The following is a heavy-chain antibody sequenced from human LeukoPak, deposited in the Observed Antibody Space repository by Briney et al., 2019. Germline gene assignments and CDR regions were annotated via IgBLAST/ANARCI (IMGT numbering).Heavy chain of an antibody. CDR2: ISSSSSTI. V-gene: IGHV3-48*01. D-gene: IGHD3-22*01. CDR1: GFTFSSYS. Sequence: GGSLRLSCAASGFTFSSYSMNWVRQAPGKGLEWVSYISSSSSTIYYADSVKGRFTISRDNAKNSLYLQMNSLRAEDTAVYYCARIPSPITMIVPVDYWGQGPLVTVSS. CDR3: ARIPSPITMIVPVDY. J-gene: IGHJ4*02.